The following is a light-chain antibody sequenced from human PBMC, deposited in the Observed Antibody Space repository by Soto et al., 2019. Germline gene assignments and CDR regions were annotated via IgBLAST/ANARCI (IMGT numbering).Light chain of an antibody. CDR2: DAS. J-gene: IGKJ4*01. V-gene: IGKV1-33*01. CDR1: QGIRNY. Sequence: DLQVTQSPFLLSGSGRNRVNNTCQAGQGIRNYLNWYQQKPGKAPKLLIYDASNLETGVPSRFSGSGSGTDFTFTISSLQPEDIATYYCQQYDNLPFGGGTKVEIK. CDR3: QQYDNLP.